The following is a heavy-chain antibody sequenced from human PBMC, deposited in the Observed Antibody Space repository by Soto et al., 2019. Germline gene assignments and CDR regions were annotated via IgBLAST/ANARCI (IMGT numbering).Heavy chain of an antibody. V-gene: IGHV3-30*14. CDR1: GGTCIGYA. CDR3: VKDLAIVVVVAQIKYYYYGMDV. CDR2: ISYDGSHK. J-gene: IGHJ6*02. D-gene: IGHD2-15*01. Sequence: LRDSYTAAGGTCIGYAGHWVRQAPGKGLEWVAVISYDGSHKYYADAVKGRFTISRDNSKNTLYLQMSSLRAEDTAVYYCVKDLAIVVVVAQIKYYYYGMDVWGQGTTVTVSS.